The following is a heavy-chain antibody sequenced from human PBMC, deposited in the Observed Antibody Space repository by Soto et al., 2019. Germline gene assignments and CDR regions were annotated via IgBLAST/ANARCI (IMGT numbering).Heavy chain of an antibody. CDR3: ATSGAYYDFWSGYWSDY. J-gene: IGHJ4*02. CDR2: ISGNGGST. V-gene: IGHV3-23*01. Sequence: GGSLRLSCVVSGFTFSTYAMSWVRQAPGKGLEWVSVISGNGGSTYYADSLKGRFTISRDNSKNTLFLQMNSVRAEDTATYYCATSGAYYDFWSGYWSDYWGQGTLVTVSS. CDR1: GFTFSTYA. D-gene: IGHD3-3*01.